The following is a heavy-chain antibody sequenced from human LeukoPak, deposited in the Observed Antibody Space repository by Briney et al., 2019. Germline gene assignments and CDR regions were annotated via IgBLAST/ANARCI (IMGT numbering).Heavy chain of an antibody. D-gene: IGHD1-26*01. V-gene: IGHV3-48*03. CDR3: ARESIVGAGDAFDI. CDR2: ISSSGSTI. CDR1: GFTFSSYE. Sequence: GGSLRLSCAASGFTFSSYEMNWVRQAPGKGLEWVSYISSSGSTIYYADSVKGRFTISRDNAKNSLYLQMNSLRAEDTAVYYCARESIVGAGDAFDIWGQGTMVTVSS. J-gene: IGHJ3*02.